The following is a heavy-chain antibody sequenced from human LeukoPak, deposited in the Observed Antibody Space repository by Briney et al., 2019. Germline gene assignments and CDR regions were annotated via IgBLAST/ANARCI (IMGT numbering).Heavy chain of an antibody. D-gene: IGHD3-3*01. CDR2: ISYDGSNK. J-gene: IGHJ4*02. CDR1: GFTFSSYG. V-gene: IGHV3-30*18. Sequence: GRSLRLSCAASGFTFSSYGMHWVRQAPGKGLEWVAVISYDGSNKYYADSVKGRFTISRDNSKNTLYLQMDSLRAEDTAVYYCAKGMTVFGVVISTYFHYWGQGTLVTVSS. CDR3: AKGMTVFGVVISTYFHY.